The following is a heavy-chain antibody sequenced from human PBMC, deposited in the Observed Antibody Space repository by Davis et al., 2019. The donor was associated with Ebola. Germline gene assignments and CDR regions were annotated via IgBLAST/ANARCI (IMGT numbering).Heavy chain of an antibody. V-gene: IGHV4-34*01. J-gene: IGHJ5*02. CDR1: GGSLSAYY. CDR3: AREPSYVQGS. D-gene: IGHD1-26*01. CDR2: INHSGST. Sequence: PGGSLRLSCAVYGGSLSAYYWSWIRQPPGKGLEWIGEINHSGSTNYNPSLKSRVTMSVDTSKNQFSLKLSSVTAADTAVYYCAREPSYVQGSWGQGTLVTVSS.